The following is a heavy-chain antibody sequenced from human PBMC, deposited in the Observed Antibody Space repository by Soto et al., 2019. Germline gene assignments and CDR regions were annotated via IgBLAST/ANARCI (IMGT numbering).Heavy chain of an antibody. CDR2: MSHDATNE. D-gene: IGHD4-17*01. V-gene: IGHV3-30*03. CDR1: GFSLSSYG. J-gene: IGHJ6*02. CDR3: AREYDYWSGNGYYGLDV. Sequence: GGSLRLSCAASGFSLSSYGFHWARQAPGKGLEWVAFMSHDATNEQCRDSVKGRFSISRDNFKNKLYMQMTNLRGEDTAIYYCAREYDYWSGNGYYGLDVWGQGTTVTVYS.